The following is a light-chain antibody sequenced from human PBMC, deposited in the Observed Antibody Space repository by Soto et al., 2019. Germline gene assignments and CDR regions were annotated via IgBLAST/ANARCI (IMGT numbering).Light chain of an antibody. CDR2: KAS. J-gene: IGKJ4*01. V-gene: IGKV1-5*03. Sequence: DIQMTQSPSTLSASVGDRVTITCLASQSISSWLAWYQQKPGKAPKLLIYKASSLERGVPSRFSGSGSGTEFALNISSLEPEDFAVYFCQQRINWRSTFGGGTKVDIK. CDR3: QQRINWRST. CDR1: QSISSW.